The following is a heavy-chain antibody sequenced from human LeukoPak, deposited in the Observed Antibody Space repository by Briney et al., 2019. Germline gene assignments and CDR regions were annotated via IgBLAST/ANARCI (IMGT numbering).Heavy chain of an antibody. CDR1: GGSISSSNW. J-gene: IGHJ6*03. CDR2: INHSGST. Sequence: SGTLSLTCAVSGGSISSSNWWSWVRQPPGKGLEWIGEINHSGSTNYNPSLKSRVTISVDTSKNQFSLKLSSVTAADTAVYYCARSVSSGRYYYYYYMDVWGKGTTVTVSS. D-gene: IGHD6-19*01. V-gene: IGHV4-4*02. CDR3: ARSVSSGRYYYYYYMDV.